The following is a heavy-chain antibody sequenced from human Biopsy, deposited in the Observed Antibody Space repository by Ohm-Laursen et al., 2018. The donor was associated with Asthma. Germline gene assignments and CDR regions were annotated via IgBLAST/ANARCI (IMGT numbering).Heavy chain of an antibody. CDR3: ASGPEWYGLDV. CDR2: SNQGGSP. J-gene: IGHJ6*02. Sequence: TLSLTCGVYRGSLRVYVWSWIRQPPGKGLEWIGESNQGGSPTLNPSLKSRVTISRDTSKNQLSLKLRSVTAADTAVYYCASGPEWYGLDVWGQGTTVTVSS. V-gene: IGHV4-34*01. D-gene: IGHD3-3*01. CDR1: RGSLRVYV.